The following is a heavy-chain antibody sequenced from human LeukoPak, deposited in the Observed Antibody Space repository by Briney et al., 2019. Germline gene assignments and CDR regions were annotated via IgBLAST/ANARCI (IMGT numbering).Heavy chain of an antibody. Sequence: GRSLRLSCAASGFTFDDYAMHWARQAPGKGLQWVSSINWNSDSIGYADSVKGRFTISRDNAKNTLFLQMNSLRAEDTAVYYCARRGTGHGMDVWGQGTTVIVSS. CDR2: INWNSDSI. CDR1: GFTFDDYA. D-gene: IGHD1-1*01. V-gene: IGHV3-9*01. J-gene: IGHJ6*02. CDR3: ARRGTGHGMDV.